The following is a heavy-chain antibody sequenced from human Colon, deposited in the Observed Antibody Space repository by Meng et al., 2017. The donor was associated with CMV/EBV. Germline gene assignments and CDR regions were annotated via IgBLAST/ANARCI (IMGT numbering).Heavy chain of an antibody. V-gene: IGHV2-5*01. CDR3: AHTEGYVDVLFS. CDR1: GFSLNTGGVS. J-gene: IGHJ5*02. CDR2: IYWNDDQ. D-gene: IGHD3-9*01. Sequence: FSGFSLNTGGVSVGWIRQPPGKALEWLAHIYWNDDQRYSPSLESRVTITKDTSKNQVVLTMTNMDPVDTATYYCAHTEGYVDVLFSWSPGTLVTVSS.